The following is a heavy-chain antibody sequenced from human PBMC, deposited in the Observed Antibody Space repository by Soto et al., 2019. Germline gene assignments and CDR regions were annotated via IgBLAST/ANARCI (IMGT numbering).Heavy chain of an antibody. Sequence: ASVKVSCKASGYTFTTYAMHWVRQAPGQRLEWMGWINAGNGNTKYSQKFQGRVTITRDTSASTAYMELSSLRSEDTAVYYCARGPITMIGYYFDYWGQGTLITVSS. CDR3: ARGPITMIGYYFDY. CDR1: GYTFTTYA. J-gene: IGHJ4*02. D-gene: IGHD3-10*02. CDR2: INAGNGNT. V-gene: IGHV1-3*01.